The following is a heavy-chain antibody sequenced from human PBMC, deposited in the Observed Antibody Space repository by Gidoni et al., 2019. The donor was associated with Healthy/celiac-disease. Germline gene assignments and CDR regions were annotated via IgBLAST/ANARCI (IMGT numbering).Heavy chain of an antibody. Sequence: QVQLQESGPGLVKPSQTLSLTCTVSGGSISSGSYYWSWIRQPAGKGLEWIGRIYTSGSTNYNPSLKSRVTMSVDTSKNQFSLKLSSVTAADTAVYYCARGYDILTGYPPVDGMDVWGQGTTVTVSS. J-gene: IGHJ6*02. CDR2: IYTSGST. CDR3: ARGYDILTGYPPVDGMDV. V-gene: IGHV4-61*02. D-gene: IGHD3-9*01. CDR1: GGSISSGSYY.